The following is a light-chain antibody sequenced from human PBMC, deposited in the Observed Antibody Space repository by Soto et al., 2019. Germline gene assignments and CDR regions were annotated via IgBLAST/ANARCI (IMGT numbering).Light chain of an antibody. CDR1: QSISSY. V-gene: IGKV1-39*01. CDR2: AAS. J-gene: IGKJ3*01. CDR3: QQSYSTPV. Sequence: DIQMTQSPSSLSASVGDRVTITCRASQSISSYLNWYQQKPGKAPKLLIYAASSLQSGVPSRFSGSGSGTDFTLTIRSLQPEDFATYYCQQSYSTPVFGPGTKVDIK.